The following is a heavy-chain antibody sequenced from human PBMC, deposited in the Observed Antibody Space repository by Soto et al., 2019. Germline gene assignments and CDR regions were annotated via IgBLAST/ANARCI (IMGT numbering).Heavy chain of an antibody. CDR1: GFTFNNYA. J-gene: IGHJ4*02. Sequence: PGGSLRLSCAASGFTFNNYAITWVRQAPWKGLEWVSSISLGDVSTYYADSVKGRFTISRDSSKKTLFLQMRSLRAEDTAIYYCAKCLPIVQCAYDYLGQGILLTVCS. CDR2: ISLGDVST. D-gene: IGHD2-8*01. CDR3: AKCLPIVQCAYDY. V-gene: IGHV3-23*01.